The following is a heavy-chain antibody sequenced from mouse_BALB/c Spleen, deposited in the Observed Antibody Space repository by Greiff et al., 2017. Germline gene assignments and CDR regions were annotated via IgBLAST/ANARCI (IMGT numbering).Heavy chain of an antibody. CDR1: GYTFTSYW. CDR3: ARGGYGGYYWYIDV. D-gene: IGHD1-2*01. J-gene: IGHJ1*01. Sequence: QVQLQQSGAELVKPGAPVKLSCKASGYTFTSYWMNWVKQRPGRGLEWIGRIDPSDSETHYNQKFKDKATLTVDKSSSTAYIQLSSLTSEGSAVYYCARGGYGGYYWYIDVWGAGTTVTVAS. V-gene: IGHV1-69*02. CDR2: IDPSDSET.